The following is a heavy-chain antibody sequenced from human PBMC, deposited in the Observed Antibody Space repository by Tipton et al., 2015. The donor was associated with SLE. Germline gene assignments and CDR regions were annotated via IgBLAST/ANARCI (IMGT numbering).Heavy chain of an antibody. Sequence: TLSLTCSVSTYSISSGYYWGWIRQPPGQGLEWIGSIYHSGITYYNPSLKSRVTISVDTSKNQFSLKVSSVTAADTAVYYCASPTDSTLAFDIWGQGTMVTVSS. CDR3: ASPTDSTLAFDI. CDR2: IYHSGIT. D-gene: IGHD2/OR15-2a*01. V-gene: IGHV4-38-2*02. CDR1: TYSISSGYY. J-gene: IGHJ3*02.